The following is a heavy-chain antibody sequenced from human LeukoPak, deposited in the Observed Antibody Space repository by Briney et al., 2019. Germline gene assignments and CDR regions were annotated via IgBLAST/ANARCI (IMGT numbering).Heavy chain of an antibody. Sequence: PGGSLRLSCAASGFTFSSYGVHWVRQAPGKGLEWVAFIRFDGNNKYYADSVKGRFTISRDNSKNTLYLQMNSLRAEDTAVYYCAKDRGSGGYSYGNDAFDIWGQGTMVTVSS. CDR3: AKDRGSGGYSYGNDAFDI. V-gene: IGHV3-30*02. CDR2: IRFDGNNK. J-gene: IGHJ3*02. CDR1: GFTFSSYG. D-gene: IGHD5-18*01.